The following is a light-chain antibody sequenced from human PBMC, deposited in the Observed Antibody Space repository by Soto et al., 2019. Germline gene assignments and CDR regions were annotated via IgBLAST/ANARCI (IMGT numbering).Light chain of an antibody. J-gene: IGKJ5*01. CDR2: DAS. CDR1: QSVSSY. CDR3: QQRGDWPPT. Sequence: ETVLTQSLATLSLSPGERATLSCRASQSVSSYLAWYQQKPGQAPRLLIYDASNRATGIPARFSGSGSGTDFTLTISSLEPEDFAVYYCQQRGDWPPTFGQGTRREI. V-gene: IGKV3-11*01.